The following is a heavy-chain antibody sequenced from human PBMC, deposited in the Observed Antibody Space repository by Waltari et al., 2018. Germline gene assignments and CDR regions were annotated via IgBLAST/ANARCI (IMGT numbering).Heavy chain of an antibody. CDR1: GGSFRGYY. CDR2: MYHDGDS. V-gene: IGHV4-34*02. D-gene: IGHD5-12*01. J-gene: IGHJ4*02. CDR3: ARPTYGGYNY. Sequence: QVQIQQWGAGLLRPSEPLSLTCAVYGGSFRGYYWSWMRQSPGKGLEWIGEMYHDGDSNYHPSLESRVTISVDTSKNQLSLNLTSVTAADTAVYYCARPTYGGYNYWGQGTLVTVSS.